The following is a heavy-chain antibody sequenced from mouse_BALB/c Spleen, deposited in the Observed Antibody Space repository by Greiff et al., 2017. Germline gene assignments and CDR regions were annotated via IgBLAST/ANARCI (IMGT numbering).Heavy chain of an antibody. CDR3: AKGNYVYAMDY. Sequence: VQLKESGPGLVKPSQSLSLTCTVTGYSITSYYAWNWIRQFPGNTLEWMGYISYSGSTSYNPSLKSRISITRDTSKNQFFLQLNSVTTEDTATYYCAKGNYVYAMDYWGQGTSVTVSS. V-gene: IGHV3-2*02. J-gene: IGHJ4*01. D-gene: IGHD2-1*01. CDR2: ISYSGST. CDR1: GYSITSYYA.